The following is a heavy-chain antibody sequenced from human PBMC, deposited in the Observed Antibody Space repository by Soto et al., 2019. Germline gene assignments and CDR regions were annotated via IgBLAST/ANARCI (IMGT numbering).Heavy chain of an antibody. V-gene: IGHV4-4*02. Sequence: QVQLQESGPGLVKPSGTLSLTCAVSSGSISSSNWWSWVRQPPGKGLEWIGEIYHSGSTNYNPSLKSRVTISVDKSKNQFSLKLSSVTAADTAVYYCARTWRIAAAGTPYYYYMDVWGKGTTVTVSS. CDR2: IYHSGST. CDR3: ARTWRIAAAGTPYYYYMDV. D-gene: IGHD6-13*01. CDR1: SGSISSSNW. J-gene: IGHJ6*03.